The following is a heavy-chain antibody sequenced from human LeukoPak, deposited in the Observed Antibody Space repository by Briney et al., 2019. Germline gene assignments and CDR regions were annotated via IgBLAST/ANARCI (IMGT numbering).Heavy chain of an antibody. CDR1: GFTFSDYA. D-gene: IGHD5-24*01. V-gene: IGHV3-23*01. CDR3: ARDLDDYNDFPPIFQY. Sequence: GGSLRLSCVVSGFTFSDYAMSWVRQAPGKGLEWVSAISGGGTPTFYADSVKGRFITSRDNSKNTLYLQMSSLRVEDTAVYYCARDLDDYNDFPPIFQYWGQGTQVIVSS. CDR2: ISGGGTPT. J-gene: IGHJ1*01.